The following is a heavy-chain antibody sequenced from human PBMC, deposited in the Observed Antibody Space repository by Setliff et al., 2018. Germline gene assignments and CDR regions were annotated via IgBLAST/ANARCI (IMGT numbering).Heavy chain of an antibody. CDR1: GGSISSSSYY. Sequence: SETLSLTCTVSGGSISSSSYYWGWIRQPPGKGLEWIGSIYYSGSTYYNPSLKSRVTISVDTSMNQFSLKLSSVTAADTAVYYCARRETYYNFWSGYYAYWGQGTLVTVSS. V-gene: IGHV4-39*07. CDR3: ARRETYYNFWSGYYAY. D-gene: IGHD3-3*01. J-gene: IGHJ4*02. CDR2: IYYSGST.